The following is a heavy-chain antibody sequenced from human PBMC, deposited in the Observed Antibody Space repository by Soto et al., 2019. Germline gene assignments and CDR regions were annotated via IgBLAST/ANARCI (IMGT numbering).Heavy chain of an antibody. CDR1: GGSFSGYY. V-gene: IGHV4-34*01. Sequence: SETLSLTCAVYGGSFSGYYWSWIRQPPGKGLEWIGEINHNGSTNYNPSLKSRVTISVDTSKNQFSLKLSSVTAADTAVYYCARTVVLMVYATGYFGYWGQGTLVTVSS. D-gene: IGHD2-8*01. J-gene: IGHJ4*02. CDR2: INHNGST. CDR3: ARTVVLMVYATGYFGY.